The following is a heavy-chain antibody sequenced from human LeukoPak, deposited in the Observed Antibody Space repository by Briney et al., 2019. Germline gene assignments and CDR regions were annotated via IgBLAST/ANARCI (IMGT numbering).Heavy chain of an antibody. Sequence: ASVKVSCKASGYTFTSYYMHWVRQAPGQGLEWMGIINPSGGSTSYAQKFQGRVTMTREMSTSTVYMELSSLRSEDTAVYYCARVRGDYGDYYDAFDIWGQGTMVTVSS. CDR1: GYTFTSYY. J-gene: IGHJ3*02. D-gene: IGHD4-17*01. CDR2: INPSGGST. CDR3: ARVRGDYGDYYDAFDI. V-gene: IGHV1-46*01.